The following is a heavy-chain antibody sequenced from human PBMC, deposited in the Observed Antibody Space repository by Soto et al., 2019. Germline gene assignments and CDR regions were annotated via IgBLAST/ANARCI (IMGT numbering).Heavy chain of an antibody. J-gene: IGHJ6*02. Sequence: GPTLVNPTQTLTLTCTFSGFSLSTSGMCVSWIRQPPGKALEWLALIDWDDDKYYSTSLKTRLTISKDTSKNQVVLTMTNMDPVDTATHYCARIRVRASYYYYGMDVWGQGTTVTVSS. CDR3: ARIRVRASYYYYGMDV. D-gene: IGHD3-10*01. V-gene: IGHV2-70*01. CDR1: GFSLSTSGMC. CDR2: IDWDDDK.